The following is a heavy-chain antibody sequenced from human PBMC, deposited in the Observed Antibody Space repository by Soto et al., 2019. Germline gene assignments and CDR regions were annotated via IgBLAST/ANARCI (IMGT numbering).Heavy chain of an antibody. Sequence: GRSVRLSCAASRFAFTRYSMNWVPQAPVKGLEWVSSITSTPNYIYYGDSATGRFTISRDNAKNSLYLEINSLRAEHTAVYYCARESDDLTSNLDYQGQRPVDTVSS. CDR3: ARESDDLTSNLDY. CDR1: RFAFTRYS. CDR2: ITSTPNYI. V-gene: IGHV3-21*06. J-gene: IGHJ4*02.